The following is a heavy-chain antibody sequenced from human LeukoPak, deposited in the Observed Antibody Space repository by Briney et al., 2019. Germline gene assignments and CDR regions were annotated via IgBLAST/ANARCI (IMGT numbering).Heavy chain of an antibody. CDR2: IWSDGYKK. CDR1: GFTFSSYG. D-gene: IGHD3-22*01. V-gene: IGHV3-33*01. CDR3: ARDDDTTGHSSYFQH. Sequence: GGSLRLSCAASGFTFSSYGMHWIRQAPGKGLEGVAVIWSDGYKKYYAESVKGRFTVSRYTSKNTLYLQMNSLRAADTAVYYCARDDDTTGHSSYFQHWGQGTLVTVSS. J-gene: IGHJ1*01.